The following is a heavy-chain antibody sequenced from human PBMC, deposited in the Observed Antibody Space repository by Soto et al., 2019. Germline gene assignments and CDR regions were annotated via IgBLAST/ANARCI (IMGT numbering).Heavy chain of an antibody. CDR2: IYHSGST. J-gene: IGHJ4*02. D-gene: IGHD6-19*01. V-gene: IGHV4-4*02. CDR3: ARDRAVSARGSFDY. Sequence: QVQLQESGPGLVEPSGTLSLTCAVSGGSVSSTNWWSWVRQPPGKGLEWIGEIYHSGSTYYNPSLKSRVTISVDKSKNQFSLRLNSVTAAATAVYFCARDRAVSARGSFDYWGQGTLVTGSS. CDR1: GGSVSSTNW.